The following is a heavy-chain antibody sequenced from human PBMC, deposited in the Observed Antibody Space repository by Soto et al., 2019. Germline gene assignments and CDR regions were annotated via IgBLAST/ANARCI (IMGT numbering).Heavy chain of an antibody. J-gene: IGHJ4*02. CDR1: GGSISSGGYS. V-gene: IGHV4-30-2*01. D-gene: IGHD4-17*01. CDR3: ARGMTTVTTFDY. Sequence: QLQLQESGSGLVKPSQTLSLTCAVSGGSISSGGYSCNWIRQPPGKGLEWIGYIYHSGSTYYNPSLKSRVTISVDRSTNQCSLKLSSVTAADTAVYYCARGMTTVTTFDYWSQGTLLTVSS. CDR2: IYHSGST.